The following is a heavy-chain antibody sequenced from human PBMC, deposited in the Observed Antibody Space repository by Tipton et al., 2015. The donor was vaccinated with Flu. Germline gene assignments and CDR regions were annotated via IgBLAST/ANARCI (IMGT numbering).Heavy chain of an antibody. CDR3: AREADSSGYYPFDY. CDR2: IYYSGST. CDR1: GCSISCYY. V-gene: IGHV4-59*01. Sequence: TLSLTCTVSGCSISCYYWSWIRQPPGKGLEWIGYIYYSGSTNYNPSLKSRVTISVDTSKNQFSLKLSSVTAADTAVYYCAREADSSGYYPFDYWGQGTLVTVSS. D-gene: IGHD3-22*01. J-gene: IGHJ4*02.